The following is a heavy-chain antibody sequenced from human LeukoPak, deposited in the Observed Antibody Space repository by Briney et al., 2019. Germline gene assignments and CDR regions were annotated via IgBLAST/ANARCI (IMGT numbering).Heavy chain of an antibody. CDR3: ARGYYDFWSGYYSAYYYMDV. D-gene: IGHD3-3*01. J-gene: IGHJ6*03. CDR2: INPNSGGT. Sequence: ASVKVSCKASGYTFTGYYMHWVRQAPGQGLEWMGWINPNSGGTNYAQKFQGRVTMTRDTSISTAYMELSRLRSDDTAVYYCARGYYDFWSGYYSAYYYMDVWGKGTTVTVSS. V-gene: IGHV1-2*02. CDR1: GYTFTGYY.